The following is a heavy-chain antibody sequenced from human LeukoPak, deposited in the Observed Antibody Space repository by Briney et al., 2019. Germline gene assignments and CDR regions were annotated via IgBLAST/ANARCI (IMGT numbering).Heavy chain of an antibody. V-gene: IGHV4-39*01. J-gene: IGHJ3*02. CDR2: IHYSGST. CDR1: GGSISSSSYY. D-gene: IGHD3-9*01. CDR3: ARIPVLRYFDWLLATDDAFDI. Sequence: PSETLSLTCSVSGGSISSSSYYWGWIRQPPGKGLEWIGSIHYSGSTYYNPSLKSRVTISVDTSKNQVSLKLSSVTAADTAVYYCARIPVLRYFDWLLATDDAFDIWGQGTMVTVSS.